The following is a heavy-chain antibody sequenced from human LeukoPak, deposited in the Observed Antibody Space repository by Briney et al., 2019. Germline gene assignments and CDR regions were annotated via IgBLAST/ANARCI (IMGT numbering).Heavy chain of an antibody. V-gene: IGHV3-7*01. Sequence: GGSLRLSCAASGFTFSSYGMHWVRQAPGKGPEWVANINQVGSSKYLVDSVKGRFIISRDNAKNSLYLQMNSLRDEDTAVYYCANLGPPGRDHYLESWGQGTLVTVSS. CDR3: ANLGPPGRDHYLES. J-gene: IGHJ4*02. CDR1: GFTFSSYG. D-gene: IGHD5-24*01. CDR2: INQVGSSK.